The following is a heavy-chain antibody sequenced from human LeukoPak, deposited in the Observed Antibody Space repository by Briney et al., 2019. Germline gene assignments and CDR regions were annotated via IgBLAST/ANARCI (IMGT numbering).Heavy chain of an antibody. CDR1: GFTFTNAW. CDR2: IKSKTDGGTT. J-gene: IGHJ3*02. CDR3: TTGTVTRSASNI. D-gene: IGHD4-17*01. Sequence: GGSLRLSCAASGFTFTNAWMTWVRQAPGKGLEWVCRIKSKTDGGTTDYAAPVKDRCSISRDDSKNTLYLEMNSLKTEDTALYYCTTGTVTRSASNIWGQGTMVTVSS. V-gene: IGHV3-15*01.